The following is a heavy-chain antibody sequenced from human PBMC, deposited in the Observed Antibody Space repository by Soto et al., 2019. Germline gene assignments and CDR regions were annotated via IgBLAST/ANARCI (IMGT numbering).Heavy chain of an antibody. J-gene: IGHJ6*02. Sequence: SETLSLTCTVSGGSISSYYWSWIRQPPGKGLEWIGYIYYSGSTNYNPSLKSRVTISVDTSKNQFSLKLSSVTAADTAVYYCAGRSSGWSNYYYYGMDVWGQGTTVTVSS. CDR3: AGRSSGWSNYYYYGMDV. V-gene: IGHV4-59*01. CDR1: GGSISSYY. D-gene: IGHD6-19*01. CDR2: IYYSGST.